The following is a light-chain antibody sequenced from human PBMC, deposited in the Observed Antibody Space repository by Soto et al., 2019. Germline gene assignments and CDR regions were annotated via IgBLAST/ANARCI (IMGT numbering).Light chain of an antibody. CDR3: SSYTFSSTLV. Sequence: QSALTQPASVSGSPGQSITISCTGTSSDVGGYNYVSWYQQHPGKAPKLMIYEVSNRPSGVSNRFSGSKSANTASLTISGLQAEDEAAYYCSSYTFSSTLVFGGGTKLTVL. CDR2: EVS. J-gene: IGLJ3*02. CDR1: SSDVGGYNY. V-gene: IGLV2-14*01.